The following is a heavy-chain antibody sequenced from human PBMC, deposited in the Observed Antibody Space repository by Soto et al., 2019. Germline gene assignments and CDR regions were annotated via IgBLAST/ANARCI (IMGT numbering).Heavy chain of an antibody. J-gene: IGHJ6*02. D-gene: IGHD6-13*01. Sequence: GESLKISCKGSGYSFTSYWISWVRQMPGKGLEWMGRIDPSDSYTNYSPSFQGHVTISADKSISTAYLQWSSLKASDTAMYYCASPLSGVATAATPYFFYGMDVWGQGTTVTVSS. CDR1: GYSFTSYW. CDR3: ASPLSGVATAATPYFFYGMDV. V-gene: IGHV5-10-1*01. CDR2: IDPSDSYT.